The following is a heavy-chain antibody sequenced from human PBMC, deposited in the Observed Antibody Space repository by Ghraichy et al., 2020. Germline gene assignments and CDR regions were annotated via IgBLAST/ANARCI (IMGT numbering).Heavy chain of an antibody. J-gene: IGHJ3*02. CDR3: ASPLFESSGYYAFDI. V-gene: IGHV4-59*08. CDR1: GGSISSYY. CDR2: VYYTGKI. Sequence: SQTLSLTCTVSGGSISSYYWSWIRQPPGKGLEWIGHVYYTGKINYNSSLKSRVIISVDTSKNQFSLKLRSVTAADTAVYYCASPLFESSGYYAFDIWGQGTMVTVSS. D-gene: IGHD3-22*01.